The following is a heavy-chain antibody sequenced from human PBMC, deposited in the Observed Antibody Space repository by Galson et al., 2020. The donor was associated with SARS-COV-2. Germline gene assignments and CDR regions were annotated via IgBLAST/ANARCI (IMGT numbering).Heavy chain of an antibody. CDR1: GFTFSSYA. D-gene: IGHD3-16*01. V-gene: IGHV3-30*04. CDR3: ARGGRRNGAYDWRIDS. CDR2: ISYDGSNI. J-gene: IGHJ4*02. Sequence: QLGESLKISCAASGFTFSSYAMHWVRQAPGKGLEWVAVISYDGSNIYYADSVKGRFTISRDNSKNTLFLQMNSLRAGDTAVYYCARGGRRNGAYDWRIDSWGLGTLVTVSS.